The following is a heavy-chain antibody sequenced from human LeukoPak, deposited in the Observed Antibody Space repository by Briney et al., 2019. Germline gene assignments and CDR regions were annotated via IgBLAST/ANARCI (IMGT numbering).Heavy chain of an antibody. D-gene: IGHD3-22*01. V-gene: IGHV3-30*04. J-gene: IGHJ4*02. CDR1: GFTFSSYA. Sequence: GGSLRLSCAASGFTFSSYAMHWVRQAPGKGLEWVAVISYDGSNKYYADSVKGRFTISRDNSKNTLYLQMSSLRAEDTAVYYCARGPLYYSDSRGNPGDHWGQGTLVTVSS. CDR3: ARGPLYYSDSRGNPGDH. CDR2: ISYDGSNK.